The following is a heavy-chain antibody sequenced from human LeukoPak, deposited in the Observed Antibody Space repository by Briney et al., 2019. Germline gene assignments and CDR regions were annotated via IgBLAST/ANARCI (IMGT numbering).Heavy chain of an antibody. CDR2: FVPEDGET. Sequence: ASVKVSCKLSGDTLTELPMHWVRQSPGKGLEGMGGFVPEDGETIYAQKFQGRVTMTEDTSTNTAYMELSSLRSDDTAVYFCATLPRGHLFDSWGQGTLVTVSS. CDR1: GDTLTELP. D-gene: IGHD3-10*01. V-gene: IGHV1-24*01. J-gene: IGHJ4*02. CDR3: ATLPRGHLFDS.